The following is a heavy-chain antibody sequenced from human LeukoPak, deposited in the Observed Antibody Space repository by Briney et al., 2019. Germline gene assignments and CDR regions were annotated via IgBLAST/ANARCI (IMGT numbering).Heavy chain of an antibody. J-gene: IGHJ2*01. V-gene: IGHV4-30-2*01. CDR1: GGSISSGGYY. Sequence: PSQTLSLTCTVSGGSISSGGYYWSWIRQPPGKGLEWIGYIYHSGSTYYNPSLKSRVTISVDRSKNQFSLKLSSVTAADTAVYYCAREYCSSTSCYTTRSYWYFDLWGRGTLVTVSS. D-gene: IGHD2-2*02. CDR3: AREYCSSTSCYTTRSYWYFDL. CDR2: IYHSGST.